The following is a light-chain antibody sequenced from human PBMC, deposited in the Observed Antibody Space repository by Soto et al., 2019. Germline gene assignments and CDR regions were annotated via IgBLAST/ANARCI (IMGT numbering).Light chain of an antibody. V-gene: IGLV2-14*03. J-gene: IGLJ3*02. Sequence: QSVLTQPASVSGSPGQSIAISCTGTSSDVGDYNSVSWYQQHPGKAPKLMIYDVSNRPSGVSNRFSGSNSGNTASLTISGLQAEDEADYYCSSYTSSSTWVFGGGTKLTVL. CDR2: DVS. CDR3: SSYTSSSTWV. CDR1: SSDVGDYNS.